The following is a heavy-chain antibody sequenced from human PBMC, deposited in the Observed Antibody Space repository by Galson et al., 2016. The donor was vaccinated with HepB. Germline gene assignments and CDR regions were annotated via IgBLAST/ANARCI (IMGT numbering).Heavy chain of an antibody. D-gene: IGHD2-2*01. Sequence: TLSLTCTVSGGSISSGGYYWSWIRQHPGKGLEWIGNINYSGSTSYYPSLKSRITISIDTSKNQFSLNLHSVTAADTAVYFCARGDILGVPTGYYYYGTDVWGQGTTVTVSS. J-gene: IGHJ6*02. V-gene: IGHV4-31*03. CDR2: INYSGST. CDR1: GGSISSGGYY. CDR3: ARGDILGVPTGYYYYGTDV.